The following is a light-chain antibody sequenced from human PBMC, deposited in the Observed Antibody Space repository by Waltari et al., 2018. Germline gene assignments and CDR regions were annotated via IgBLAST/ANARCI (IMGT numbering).Light chain of an antibody. J-gene: IGKJ1*01. V-gene: IGKV2-28*01. CDR2: SGS. CDR1: QSLLHSNGYNY. Sequence: DIVMTQSPLSLPVTPGEPASISCKSSQSLLHSNGYNYLDWYLQKPGQSPQLVIYSGSNRASGVPDRYSGSGSVTDFTLKISRVEAEDVGVYYCMQALQTPRTFGQGTKVEI. CDR3: MQALQTPRT.